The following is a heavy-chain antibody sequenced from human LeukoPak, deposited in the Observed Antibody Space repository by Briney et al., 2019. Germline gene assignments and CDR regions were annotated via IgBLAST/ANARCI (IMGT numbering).Heavy chain of an antibody. J-gene: IGHJ4*02. D-gene: IGHD2-15*01. Sequence: ASVKVSCKASGYTFTGYYMHWVRQAPGQGLEWMGWINPNSGGTNYAQKLQGRVTMTTDTSTSTAYMELRSLRSDDTAVYYCARVQTGYCSGGSCYPTYYFDYWGQGTLVTVSS. CDR2: INPNSGGT. CDR1: GYTFTGYY. CDR3: ARVQTGYCSGGSCYPTYYFDY. V-gene: IGHV1-2*02.